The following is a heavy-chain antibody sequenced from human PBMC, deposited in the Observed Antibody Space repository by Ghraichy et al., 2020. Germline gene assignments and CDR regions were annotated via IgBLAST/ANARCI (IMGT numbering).Heavy chain of an antibody. Sequence: SETLSLSCAVSGGSLSGFYWNWIRQPPGQGLEWIGEISHFGSTNYNPSLKSRVIIAVDTSKNQFSLRLTSVTAADTAVYYCSRGVYGSGSSGHFDHWGQGALVTVSS. CDR1: GGSLSGFY. CDR3: SRGVYGSGSSGHFDH. J-gene: IGHJ4*02. V-gene: IGHV4-34*01. D-gene: IGHD3-10*01. CDR2: ISHFGST.